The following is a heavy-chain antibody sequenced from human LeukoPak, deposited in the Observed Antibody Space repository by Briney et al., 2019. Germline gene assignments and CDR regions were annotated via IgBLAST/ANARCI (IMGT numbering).Heavy chain of an antibody. CDR3: AKRMWQQLFTFDY. J-gene: IGHJ4*02. V-gene: IGHV3-30*18. D-gene: IGHD6-13*01. Sequence: GGSLRLSCAASGFTFSSYGMHWVRQAPGKGLEWVAVISYDGSNKYYADSVKGRFTISRDNSKNTLCLQMNSLRAEDTAVYYCAKRMWQQLFTFDYWGQGTLVTVSS. CDR2: ISYDGSNK. CDR1: GFTFSSYG.